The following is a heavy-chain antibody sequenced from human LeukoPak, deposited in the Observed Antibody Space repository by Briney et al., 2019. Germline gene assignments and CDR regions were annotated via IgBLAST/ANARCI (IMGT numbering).Heavy chain of an antibody. Sequence: SGTLSLTCTVSGGSISSYYWSWTRQPPGKGLEWIGYIYYSGSTNYNPSLKSRVTISVDTSKNQFSLKLSSVTAADTAVYYCARGINGYSYGPYCGMDVWGQGTTVTVSS. V-gene: IGHV4-59*01. D-gene: IGHD5-18*01. CDR3: ARGINGYSYGPYCGMDV. CDR2: IYYSGST. J-gene: IGHJ6*02. CDR1: GGSISSYY.